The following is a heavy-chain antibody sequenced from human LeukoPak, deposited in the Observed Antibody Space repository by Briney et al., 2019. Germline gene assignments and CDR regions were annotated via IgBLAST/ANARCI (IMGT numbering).Heavy chain of an antibody. D-gene: IGHD3-10*01. Sequence: GGSLRLSCAASGFTFNRNAISWVRQAPGKGLEWVSTIGGSGDKTFYADSVKGRFTVSRDNSKNTLYLQMNSLRAEDTAVYYCARVGFGELLLYYFDYWGQGTLVTVSS. CDR1: GFTFNRNA. V-gene: IGHV3-23*01. CDR2: IGGSGDKT. CDR3: ARVGFGELLLYYFDY. J-gene: IGHJ4*02.